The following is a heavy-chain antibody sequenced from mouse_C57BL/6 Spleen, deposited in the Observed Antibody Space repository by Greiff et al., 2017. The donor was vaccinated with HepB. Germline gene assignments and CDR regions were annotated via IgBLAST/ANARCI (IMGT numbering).Heavy chain of an antibody. Sequence: EVKLVESGGGLVKPGGSLKLSCAASGFTFSSYAMSWVRQTPEKRLEWVATISDGGSYTYYPDNVKGRFTISRDNAKNNLYLQMSHLKSEDTAMYYCARDTTVVAPGFAYWGQGTLVTVSA. D-gene: IGHD1-1*01. CDR2: ISDGGSYT. CDR3: ARDTTVVAPGFAY. J-gene: IGHJ3*01. CDR1: GFTFSSYA. V-gene: IGHV5-4*01.